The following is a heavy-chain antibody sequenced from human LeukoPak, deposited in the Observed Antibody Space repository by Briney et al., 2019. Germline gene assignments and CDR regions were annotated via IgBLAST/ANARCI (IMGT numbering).Heavy chain of an antibody. CDR2: ISGGGDIT. CDR1: GFTFSYYG. D-gene: IGHD6-19*01. CDR3: AKGRIAVAGSVDY. J-gene: IGHJ4*02. Sequence: GGSLRLSCAASGFTFSYYGMSWVRQAPGKGLQWVSVISGGGDITNYADSVKGRFTISRDNSKSTLYLQMNSLRAEDTAVYYCAKGRIAVAGSVDYWGQGTLVTVSS. V-gene: IGHV3-23*01.